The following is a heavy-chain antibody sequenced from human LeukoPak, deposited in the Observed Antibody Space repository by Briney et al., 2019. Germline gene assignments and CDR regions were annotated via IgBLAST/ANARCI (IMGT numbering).Heavy chain of an antibody. Sequence: SVKVSCKSSGFTFTSSAMQWVRQARGQRLEWIGWIVVGSGNRNYAQKFQERVSITRDMSTGTAYMELSSLRSEDTAVYFCAAGTSGRPEYFQHWGQGTLVTVSS. J-gene: IGHJ1*01. V-gene: IGHV1-58*02. CDR2: IVVGSGNR. D-gene: IGHD1-14*01. CDR3: AAGTSGRPEYFQH. CDR1: GFTFTSSA.